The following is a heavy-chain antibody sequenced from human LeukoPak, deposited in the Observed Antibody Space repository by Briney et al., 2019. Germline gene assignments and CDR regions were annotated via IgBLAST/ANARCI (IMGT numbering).Heavy chain of an antibody. CDR3: ARVRYCSSTSCYTGFDY. CDR1: GGSISSYY. D-gene: IGHD2-2*02. Sequence: PSETLSLTCTVSGGSISSYYWSWIRQPPGKGLEWIGYIYYSGSTNYNPSLKSRVTISVDTSKNQFSLKLSSVTAADTAVYYCARVRYCSSTSCYTGFDYWGQGTLVTVSS. J-gene: IGHJ4*02. CDR2: IYYSGST. V-gene: IGHV4-59*08.